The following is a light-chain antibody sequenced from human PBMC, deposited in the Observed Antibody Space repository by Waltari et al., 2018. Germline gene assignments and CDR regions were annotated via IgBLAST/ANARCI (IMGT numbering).Light chain of an antibody. Sequence: DIQMTQSPSSLSASVGDRVTITCRASQSIGNYLNWYQQKPGKAPKFLMYAASSPFSGVPSRFSGSGSGTDFTLIISSLQPEDFATYYCQQSYNAPLTFGGGTRWRSN. CDR2: AAS. CDR1: QSIGNY. CDR3: QQSYNAPLT. V-gene: IGKV1-39*01. J-gene: IGKJ4*01.